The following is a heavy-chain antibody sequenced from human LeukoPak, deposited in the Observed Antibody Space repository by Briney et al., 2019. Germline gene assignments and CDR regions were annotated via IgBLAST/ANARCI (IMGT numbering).Heavy chain of an antibody. CDR3: ARLYDSILYYTRPFDY. D-gene: IGHD3-22*01. CDR1: GFTFSSYG. CDR2: IKPDGRDT. J-gene: IGHJ4*02. V-gene: IGHV3-7*01. Sequence: VGSLRLSCAASGFTFSSYGMHWVRQAPGKGLEWVATIKPDGRDTYYVDSVKGRFTISRDNAKNSLYLQMNSLRAEDTAVYYCARLYDSILYYTRPFDYWGQGTLVIVSS.